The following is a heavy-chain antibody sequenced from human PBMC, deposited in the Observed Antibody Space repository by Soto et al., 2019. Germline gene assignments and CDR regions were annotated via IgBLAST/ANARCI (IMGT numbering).Heavy chain of an antibody. D-gene: IGHD3-16*01. J-gene: IGHJ6*04. CDR1: GFTFSSYS. Sequence: EVQLVESGGGLVQPGGSLRLSCAASGFTFSSYSMNWVRQAPGKGLEWVSSISSSSSYIYYADSVKGRFTISRDNAKNSLYLKMNRLRAEDTAVYYCARAHAPIATILGGVPGGDVWGKGTTVTVSS. CDR2: ISSSSSYI. V-gene: IGHV3-21*01. CDR3: ARAHAPIATILGGVPGGDV.